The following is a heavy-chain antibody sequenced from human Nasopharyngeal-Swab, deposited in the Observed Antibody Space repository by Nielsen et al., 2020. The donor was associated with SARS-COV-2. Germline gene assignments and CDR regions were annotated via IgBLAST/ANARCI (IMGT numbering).Heavy chain of an antibody. D-gene: IGHD3-3*01. CDR1: GYTFTSYY. CDR2: INPSGGST. J-gene: IGHJ6*03. Sequence: ASVKVSCKASGYTFTSYYMHWVRQAPGQGLEWMGIINPSGGSTSYAQKLQGRVTMTRDTSTSTVYMELSSLRSEDTAVYYCARGIGVLRFLEWSHMDVWGKGTTVTVSS. CDR3: ARGIGVLRFLEWSHMDV. V-gene: IGHV1-46*01.